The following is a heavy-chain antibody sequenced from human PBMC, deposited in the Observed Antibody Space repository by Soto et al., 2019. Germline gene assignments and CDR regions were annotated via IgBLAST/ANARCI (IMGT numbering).Heavy chain of an antibody. V-gene: IGHV1-69*02. CDR1: GGTFSSYT. J-gene: IGHJ6*02. Sequence: SVKVSCKASGGTFSSYTISWVRQAPGQGLEWMGRIIPILGIANYAQKFQGRVTITADKSTSTAYMELSSLRSEDTAVYYCAFSRDSSGYYNYYGMDVWGQGTTVTVSS. CDR2: IIPILGIA. CDR3: AFSRDSSGYYNYYGMDV. D-gene: IGHD3-22*01.